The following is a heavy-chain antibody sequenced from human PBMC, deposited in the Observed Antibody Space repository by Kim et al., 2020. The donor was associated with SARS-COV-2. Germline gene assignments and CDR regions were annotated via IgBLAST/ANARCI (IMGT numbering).Heavy chain of an antibody. V-gene: IGHV5-51*01. CDR2: SNT. Sequence: SNTKSNPPVQGKVTIAANQSISNAYLQWSSLKASDTAMYYCARQVAGFDYWGQGTLVTVSS. CDR3: ARQVAGFDY. J-gene: IGHJ4*02. D-gene: IGHD6-19*01.